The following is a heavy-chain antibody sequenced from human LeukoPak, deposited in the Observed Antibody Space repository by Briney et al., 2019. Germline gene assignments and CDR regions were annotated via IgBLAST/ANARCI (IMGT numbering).Heavy chain of an antibody. CDR1: GGSFSGYY. CDR2: INHSGST. V-gene: IGHV4-34*01. D-gene: IGHD3-3*01. Sequence: SETLSLTCAVYGGSFSGYYWSWIRQPPGKGLEWIGEINHSGSTNYNPSLKSRVTISVDTSKNQFSLKLSSVTAADTAVYYCARGHTIFGVVTPEKAFDPWGQGTLVTVSS. J-gene: IGHJ5*02. CDR3: ARGHTIFGVVTPEKAFDP.